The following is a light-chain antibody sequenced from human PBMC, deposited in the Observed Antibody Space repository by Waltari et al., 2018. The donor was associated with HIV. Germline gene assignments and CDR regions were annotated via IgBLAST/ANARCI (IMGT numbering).Light chain of an antibody. CDR1: EPNIGRNY. CDR3: ASWDDNLNSWV. Sequence: QSVVTPPPPASGTPGQRVTIFGSVSEPNIGRNYVYWYKDPPGPAPKRLIYKNNQRSSGVPDRFSGSKSDTSASLAISGLRSEDEADYYCASWDDNLNSWVFGGGTKLTVL. CDR2: KNN. V-gene: IGLV1-47*01. J-gene: IGLJ3*02.